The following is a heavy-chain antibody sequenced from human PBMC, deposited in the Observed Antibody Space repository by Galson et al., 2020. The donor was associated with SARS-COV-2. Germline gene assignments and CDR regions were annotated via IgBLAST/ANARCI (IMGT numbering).Heavy chain of an antibody. V-gene: IGHV3-23*01. CDR2: IDGSGART. Sequence: GGSLRLSCAASGLPFSSFAMGWLRQAPGKGLEWVSTIDGSGARTYYVDSVKGRFTISRDNSKNTLYLQLTSLRAEDTAVYYCATDPFTVTSFDYWGQGTLVTVSS. CDR3: ATDPFTVTSFDY. J-gene: IGHJ4*02. CDR1: GLPFSSFA. D-gene: IGHD4-4*01.